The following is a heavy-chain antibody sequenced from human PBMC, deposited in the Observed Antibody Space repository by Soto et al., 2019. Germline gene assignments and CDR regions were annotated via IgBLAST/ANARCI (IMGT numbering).Heavy chain of an antibody. J-gene: IGHJ6*02. CDR3: ARSPMITFGARAYYYGMNV. V-gene: IGHV4-30-2*01. CDR2: IYHSGST. CDR1: GGSISSGGYS. D-gene: IGHD3-16*01. Sequence: SETLSLTCAVSGGSISSGGYSWSWIRQPPGKGLEWIGYIYHSGSTYYNPSLKSRVTISVDRSKNQFSLKLSSVTAADTAVDYCARSPMITFGARAYYYGMNVWAQATTVTVSS.